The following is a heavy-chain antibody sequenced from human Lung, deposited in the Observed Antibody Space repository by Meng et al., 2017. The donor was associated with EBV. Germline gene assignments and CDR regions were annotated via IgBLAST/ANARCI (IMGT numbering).Heavy chain of an antibody. CDR3: AKDGPHYFDH. V-gene: IGHV3-30*18. Sequence: LVASRAAMITPGRSLSTYYTTSCFNFNDFGVHCVRQARGKGLEWVAVISFYGSTEYYADSVKRRFTISRDSSKNTLYLQMNTLTTEDTAVYYCAKDGPHYFDHWGEGTLVTVSS. J-gene: IGHJ4*02. CDR1: CFNFNDFG. CDR2: ISFYGSTE.